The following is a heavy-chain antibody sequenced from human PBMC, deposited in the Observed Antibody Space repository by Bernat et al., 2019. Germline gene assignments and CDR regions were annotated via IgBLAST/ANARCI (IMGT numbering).Heavy chain of an antibody. CDR1: GFTFSSFA. J-gene: IGHJ6*02. CDR2: ISGTGDST. D-gene: IGHD3-10*01. V-gene: IGHV3-23*01. CDR3: ATPAEWFGEFHPNYYYGMDV. Sequence: EVQLLESGGGLVQPGGSLRLSCAASGFTFSSFAMSWVRQAPGKGLEWVSGISGTGDSTYYADSVKGRFTISRDNSKNTLYLQMNSLRAEDTAVYYCATPAEWFGEFHPNYYYGMDVWGQGTTVTVSS.